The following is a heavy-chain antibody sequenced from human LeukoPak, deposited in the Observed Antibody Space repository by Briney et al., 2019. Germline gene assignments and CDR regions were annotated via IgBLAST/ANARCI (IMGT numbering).Heavy chain of an antibody. J-gene: IGHJ3*01. CDR3: ARDLTPYYDNAEEAFDF. V-gene: IGHV3-33*01. D-gene: IGHD3-22*01. CDR2: IWYDGSNK. Sequence: GRSLRVFCAASGFTFSSYGMHWVRQAPGKGLEWVAVIWYDGSNKYYADSVKGRFTISRDNSKNTLYLQMNSLRAEDTAVYYCARDLTPYYDNAEEAFDFCVRAKMVTVSS. CDR1: GFTFSSYG.